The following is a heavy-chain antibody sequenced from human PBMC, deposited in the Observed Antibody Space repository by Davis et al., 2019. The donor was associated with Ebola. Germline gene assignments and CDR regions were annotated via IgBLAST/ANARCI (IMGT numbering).Heavy chain of an antibody. D-gene: IGHD2-2*01. V-gene: IGHV4-4*08. CDR1: GGSISSYY. Sequence: SETLSLTCTVSGGSISSYYWSWIRQPPGKGLEWIGYISNSGSTYYNPSLKSRVTISVDTSKNQFSLKLSSVTAADTAVYYCARLSGVVVVPAALRYYYGMDVWGQGTTVTVSS. J-gene: IGHJ6*02. CDR3: ARLSGVVVVPAALRYYYGMDV. CDR2: ISNSGST.